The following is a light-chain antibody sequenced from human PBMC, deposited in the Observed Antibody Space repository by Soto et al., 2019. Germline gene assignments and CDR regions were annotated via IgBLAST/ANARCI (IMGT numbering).Light chain of an antibody. CDR3: SSYTSSSTRV. CDR1: SSNVGGYNF. V-gene: IGLV2-14*01. CDR2: EVS. Sequence: QSVLTQPASVSGSPGQSITISCTGTSSNVGGYNFVSWYQHHPGKAPKLMIYEVSNRPSGVSNRFSGSKSGNTASLTISGLQAEDEADYYCSSYTSSSTRVFXTGTKVTVL. J-gene: IGLJ1*01.